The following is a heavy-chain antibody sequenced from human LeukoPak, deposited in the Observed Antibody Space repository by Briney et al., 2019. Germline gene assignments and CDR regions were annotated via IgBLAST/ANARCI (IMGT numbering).Heavy chain of an antibody. CDR3: ARDPLDVVVVAATPNYMDV. Sequence: SETLSLTCTVSGGSISSYYWSWIRQPPGKGLEWIGYIYYSGSTNYRPSLKSRVTISVDTSKNQFSLKLSSVTAADTAVYYCARDPLDVVVVAATPNYMDVWGKGTTVTVSS. J-gene: IGHJ6*03. V-gene: IGHV4-59*12. CDR1: GGSISSYY. CDR2: IYYSGST. D-gene: IGHD2-15*01.